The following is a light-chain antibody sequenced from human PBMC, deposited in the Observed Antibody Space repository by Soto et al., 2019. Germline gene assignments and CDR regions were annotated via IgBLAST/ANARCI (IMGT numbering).Light chain of an antibody. CDR2: EVS. J-gene: IGLJ2*01. V-gene: IGLV2-8*01. CDR3: SSYAGNNHVV. CDR1: SSDVGGYNY. Sequence: QSALTQPPSVSGSPGQSVTISCTGTSSDVGGYNYVSWYQQHPGKAPKLMIFEVSQRPSGVPDRFSGSKSGNTASLTVSGLQAEDEADYYCSSYAGNNHVVFGGGTKLTVL.